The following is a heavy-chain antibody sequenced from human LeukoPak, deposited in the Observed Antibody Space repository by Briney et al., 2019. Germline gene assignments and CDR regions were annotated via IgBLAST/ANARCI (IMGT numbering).Heavy chain of an antibody. CDR2: IYYSGST. CDR3: ARAYGDYFTGTIQNDY. CDR1: GGSISSSSYY. V-gene: IGHV4-39*07. J-gene: IGHJ4*02. D-gene: IGHD4-17*01. Sequence: SETLSLTCTVSGGSISSSSYYWGWIRQPPGKGLEWIGSIYYSGSTYYNPSLKSRVTISVDTSENQFSLKLSSVTAADTAVYYCARAYGDYFTGTIQNDYWGQGTLVTVSS.